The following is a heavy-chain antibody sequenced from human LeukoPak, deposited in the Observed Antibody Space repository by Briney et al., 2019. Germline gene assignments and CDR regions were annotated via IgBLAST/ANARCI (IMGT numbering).Heavy chain of an antibody. D-gene: IGHD5-24*01. J-gene: IGHJ6*02. CDR3: ARLFGRELDYYYYGMDV. Sequence: ASVKVSCKASGYSFTSNYIHWVRQAPGQGLEWMGMIYPRDGSTSYAQKFQGRVTVTRDTSTSTVHMELSGLRSEDTAVYYCARLFGRELDYYYYGMDVWGQGTTVTVSS. V-gene: IGHV1-46*01. CDR2: IYPRDGST. CDR1: GYSFTSNY.